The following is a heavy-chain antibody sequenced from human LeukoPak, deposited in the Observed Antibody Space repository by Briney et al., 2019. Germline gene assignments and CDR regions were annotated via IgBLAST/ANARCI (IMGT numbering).Heavy chain of an antibody. D-gene: IGHD3-10*01. CDR3: AKDLSTSGKWAFDI. CDR2: LSASGGST. J-gene: IGHJ3*02. V-gene: IGHV3-23*01. Sequence: PGGSLRLSCAASGFTFSSYAMSWVRPAPGKGLEWVSALSASGGSTYYADSVKSRFTISRDNSKNSLYLQMNSLRTEDTALYYCAKDLSTSGKWAFDIWGQGAMVTVSS. CDR1: GFTFSSYA.